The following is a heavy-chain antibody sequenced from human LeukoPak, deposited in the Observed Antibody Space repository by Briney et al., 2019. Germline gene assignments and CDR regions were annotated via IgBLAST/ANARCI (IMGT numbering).Heavy chain of an antibody. Sequence: GASVKVSGKASGYTFTSYYMHWVRQAPGQGLEWMGIINPSGGSTSYAQKFQGRVTMTRDTSTSTVYMELSSLRSEDTAVYYCARGRKPISAVAGTGALSYFDYWGQGTLVTVSS. J-gene: IGHJ4*02. V-gene: IGHV1-46*01. D-gene: IGHD6-19*01. CDR2: INPSGGST. CDR3: ARGRKPISAVAGTGALSYFDY. CDR1: GYTFTSYY.